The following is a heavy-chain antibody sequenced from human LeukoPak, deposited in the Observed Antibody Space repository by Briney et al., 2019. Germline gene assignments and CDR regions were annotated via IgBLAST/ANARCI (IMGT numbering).Heavy chain of an antibody. Sequence: GGSLRLSCAASGFTFSNYWMSWVRQAPGKGLEWVANIKRDASEKYYVDSVKGRFTISRDNAKNSLYLQMNSVRAEDTAVYYCARAGWFGELLGTCDNWGQGTLVTVSS. CDR3: ARAGWFGELLGTCDN. D-gene: IGHD3-10*01. J-gene: IGHJ4*02. CDR1: GFTFSNYW. V-gene: IGHV3-7*01. CDR2: IKRDASEK.